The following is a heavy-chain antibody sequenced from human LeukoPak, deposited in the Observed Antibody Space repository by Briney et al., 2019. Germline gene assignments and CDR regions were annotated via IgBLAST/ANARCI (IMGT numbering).Heavy chain of an antibody. CDR2: ISSSSSYI. J-gene: IGHJ5*02. V-gene: IGHV3-21*01. CDR1: GFTFSSYS. CDR3: ARDLEYNWFDP. Sequence: GGSLRLSCAASGFTFSSYSMNWVRQAPGKGLEWVSSISSSSSYIYYTDSVKGRFTISRDNAKNSLYLQTNSLRAEDTAVYYCARDLEYNWFDPWGQGTLVTVSS.